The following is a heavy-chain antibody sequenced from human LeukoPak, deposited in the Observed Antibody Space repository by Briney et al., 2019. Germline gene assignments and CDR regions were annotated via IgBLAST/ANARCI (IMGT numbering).Heavy chain of an antibody. J-gene: IGHJ4*02. D-gene: IGHD5-18*01. CDR3: ARAFRSATAMVFY. V-gene: IGHV1-2*02. CDR1: GYTFTGYY. Sequence: ASVKVSCKASGYTFTGYYMHWVRQAPGQGLEWMGWINPNSGGTNYAQKFQGRVTMTRDTSISTACMELSRLRSDDTAVYYCARAFRSATAMVFYWGQGTLVTVSS. CDR2: INPNSGGT.